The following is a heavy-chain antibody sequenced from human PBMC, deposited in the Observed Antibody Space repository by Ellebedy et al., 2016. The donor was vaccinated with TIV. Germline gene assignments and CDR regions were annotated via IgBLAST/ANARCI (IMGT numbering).Heavy chain of an antibody. J-gene: IGHJ6*02. Sequence: GESLKISCTASGFIFNNYWMSWVRQAPGKGLEWVTNIKQDGSEQYYVDSVKGRFTISRDNADNSLYLQMNSLRAEDTAVYYCARGGYNYGNNYYYYYGMDVWGQGTTVTVSS. V-gene: IGHV3-7*03. CDR2: IKQDGSEQ. D-gene: IGHD5-18*01. CDR3: ARGGYNYGNNYYYYYGMDV. CDR1: GFIFNNYW.